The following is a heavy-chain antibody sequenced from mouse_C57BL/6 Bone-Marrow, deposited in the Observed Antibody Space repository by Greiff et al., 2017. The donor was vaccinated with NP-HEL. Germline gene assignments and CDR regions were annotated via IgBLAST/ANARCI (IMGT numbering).Heavy chain of an antibody. CDR1: GYTFTSYW. J-gene: IGHJ4*01. Sequence: VQLQQPGAELVKPGASVKLSCKASGYTFTSYWMHWVKQRPGRGLEWIGRIDPNSGGTNYNEKFKSKATLTVDKPSSTAYMQLSSLTSEDSAVYYCATFYYGSYYYAMDYWGQGTSVTVSS. CDR2: IDPNSGGT. D-gene: IGHD1-1*01. V-gene: IGHV1-72*01. CDR3: ATFYYGSYYYAMDY.